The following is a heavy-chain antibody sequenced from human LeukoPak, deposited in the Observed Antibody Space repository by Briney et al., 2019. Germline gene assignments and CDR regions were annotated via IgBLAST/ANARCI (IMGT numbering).Heavy chain of an antibody. J-gene: IGHJ3*02. CDR3: ARGAGLRELPGYYRVSDAFDM. CDR1: GFTFSNYW. D-gene: IGHD1-26*01. V-gene: IGHV3-74*01. CDR2: INTDGNST. Sequence: PGGSLRLSCAASGFTFSNYWMHWVRQAPGKGLVWVSHINTDGNSTTYADSVKGRFTTSRDNAKNTLYLQMNSLRAEDTAVYYCARGAGLRELPGYYRVSDAFDMWGQGTMVTVSS.